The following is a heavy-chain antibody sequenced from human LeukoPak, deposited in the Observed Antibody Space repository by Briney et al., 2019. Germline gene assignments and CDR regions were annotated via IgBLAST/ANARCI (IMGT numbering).Heavy chain of an antibody. Sequence: ASVKVSCKASGYTFTSYGISWVRQAPGQGLEWMGWISAYNGSTNYAQKLQGRVTMTTDTSTSTACMELRSLRSDDTAVYYCARITDYGDYFTDYWGQGTLVTVSS. V-gene: IGHV1-18*01. D-gene: IGHD4-17*01. CDR3: ARITDYGDYFTDY. CDR2: ISAYNGST. CDR1: GYTFTSYG. J-gene: IGHJ4*02.